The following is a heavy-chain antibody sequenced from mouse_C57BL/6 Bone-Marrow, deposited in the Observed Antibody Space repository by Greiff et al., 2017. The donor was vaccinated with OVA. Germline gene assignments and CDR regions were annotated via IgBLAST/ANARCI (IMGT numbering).Heavy chain of an antibody. J-gene: IGHJ2*01. CDR3: TSYGNFDD. D-gene: IGHD2-1*01. V-gene: IGHV14-4*01. Sequence: DVHLVESGAELVRPGASVKLSCTASGFNIKDDYMHWVKQRPEQGLEWIGWIDPENGDTEYASKFQGKATITADTSSNTAYLQLSSLTSEDTAVYYCTSYGNFDDWGQGTTLTVSS. CDR2: IDPENGDT. CDR1: GFNIKDDY.